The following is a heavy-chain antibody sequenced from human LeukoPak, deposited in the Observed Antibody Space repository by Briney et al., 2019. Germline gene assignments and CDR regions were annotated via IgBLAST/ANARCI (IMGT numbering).Heavy chain of an antibody. CDR1: GFTFSSYG. Sequence: GGSLRLSRAASGFTFSSYGLNWVRQVPGKGLEWVSTISSGGHIYYEDSVKGRFTISRDNAKNSLYLQMNSLRAEDTAVYYCARDQDGGKYYYESSGYSHWGQGILVTVSS. CDR2: ISSGGHI. D-gene: IGHD3-22*01. V-gene: IGHV3-21*01. J-gene: IGHJ4*02. CDR3: ARDQDGGKYYYESSGYSH.